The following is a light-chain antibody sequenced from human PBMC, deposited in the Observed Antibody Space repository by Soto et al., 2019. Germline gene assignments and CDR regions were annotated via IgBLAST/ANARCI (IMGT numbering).Light chain of an antibody. J-gene: IGKJ1*01. V-gene: IGKV3-15*01. CDR1: QSVSSN. CDR2: GAS. CDR3: QQYNNWT. Sequence: EIVMTQSPATLSVSTGERATLSCRASQSVSSNLAWYQQKPGQAPRLLIYGASTRATGIPARFSGSGSGTEFTLTISSLQSEDFAVYYCQQYNNWTFGQGTKVDIK.